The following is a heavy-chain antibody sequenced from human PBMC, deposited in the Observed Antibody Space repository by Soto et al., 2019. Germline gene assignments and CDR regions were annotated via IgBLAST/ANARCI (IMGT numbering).Heavy chain of an antibody. CDR3: TVSNNDRADY. Sequence: GGSLRLSCAASGFTFSGSAMHWVRQASGKGLEWVGRIRSKASSYATAYAASVKGRFTISRDDSKNTAYLQMNSLKTEDTAVYFCTVSNNDRADYWGQGTLVTVSS. J-gene: IGHJ4*02. V-gene: IGHV3-73*01. CDR2: IRSKASSYAT. D-gene: IGHD1-1*01. CDR1: GFTFSGSA.